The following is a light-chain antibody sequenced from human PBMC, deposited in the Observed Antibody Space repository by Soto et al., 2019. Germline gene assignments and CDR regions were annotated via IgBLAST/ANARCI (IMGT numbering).Light chain of an antibody. J-gene: IGKJ1*01. CDR2: GAS. Sequence: AIQMTQSPSSLSASVGDRVTISGRASQGIGNAVGWYQQKPGKPPKVLIYGASNLQSGVPPRFSGSGSGTDFTLAISSLQPEDSATYYCLQDINYPWTFGQGTKVDIK. CDR1: QGIGNA. CDR3: LQDINYPWT. V-gene: IGKV1-6*01.